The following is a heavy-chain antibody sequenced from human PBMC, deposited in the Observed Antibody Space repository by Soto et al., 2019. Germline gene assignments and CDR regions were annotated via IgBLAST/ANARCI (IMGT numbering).Heavy chain of an antibody. Sequence: QVQLQQWGAGLLKPSETLSLTCGVYGESFSVYYWSWIRQPPGKGLEWIGEINHSGSTNYNPSLKSRVTDSVDTAKNHLSLKLSSVTAADTAVYYCAREKHPWVAVPVRQLKSTWWFDSWGQGTLVTVSS. J-gene: IGHJ5*01. V-gene: IGHV4-34*01. CDR3: AREKHPWVAVPVRQLKSTWWFDS. CDR2: INHSGST. CDR1: GESFSVYY. D-gene: IGHD6-19*01.